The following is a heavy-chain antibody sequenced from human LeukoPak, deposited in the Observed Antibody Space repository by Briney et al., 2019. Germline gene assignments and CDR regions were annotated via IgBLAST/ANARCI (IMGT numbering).Heavy chain of an antibody. Sequence: PGGSLRLSCAASGFTFSSSAMSWVRQVPGKGLEWVSGISGSGRSTQYADSVKGRFSISRDNSRKRLYLQMNSLRAEDTAVYYCAKGSIVGAFDHWGQGTLVTVSS. CDR2: ISGSGRST. CDR1: GFTFSSSA. D-gene: IGHD1-26*01. J-gene: IGHJ4*02. CDR3: AKGSIVGAFDH. V-gene: IGHV3-23*01.